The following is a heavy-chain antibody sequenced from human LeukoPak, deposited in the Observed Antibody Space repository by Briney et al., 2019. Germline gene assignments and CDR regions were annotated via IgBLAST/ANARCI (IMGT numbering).Heavy chain of an antibody. CDR3: AREGIAVAGTGGYFDY. Sequence: HGASVKVSCKASGYTFTGYYMHWVRQAPGQGLEWMGWINPNSGGTNYAQKFQGRVTMTRDTSISTAYMELSRLRSDDTAVYYCAREGIAVAGTGGYFDYWGQGTLVTVSS. V-gene: IGHV1-2*02. CDR1: GYTFTGYY. CDR2: INPNSGGT. D-gene: IGHD6-19*01. J-gene: IGHJ4*02.